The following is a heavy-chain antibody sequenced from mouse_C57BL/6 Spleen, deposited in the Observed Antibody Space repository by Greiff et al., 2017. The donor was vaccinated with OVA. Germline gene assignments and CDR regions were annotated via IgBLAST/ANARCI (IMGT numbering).Heavy chain of an antibody. Sequence: VQLKESGPGMVKPSQSLSLTCTVTGYSITSGYDWHWIRHFPGNKLEWMGYISYSGSTNYNPSLKSRISITHDTSKNHFFLKLNSVTTEDTATDYCARGSYGNSYAMDYWGQGTSVTVSS. CDR3: ARGSYGNSYAMDY. V-gene: IGHV3-1*01. CDR1: GYSITSGYD. J-gene: IGHJ4*01. D-gene: IGHD2-1*01. CDR2: ISYSGST.